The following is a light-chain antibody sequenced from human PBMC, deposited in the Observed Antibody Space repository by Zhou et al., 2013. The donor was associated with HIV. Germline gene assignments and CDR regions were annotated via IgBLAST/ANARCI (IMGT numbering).Light chain of an antibody. J-gene: IGKJ2*01. Sequence: DLQMTQSPSSLSASVGDRVTITCQASQDIKKYLNWYQQKPGTAPKLLIYDASNLQTGVPSRFSGTASGTEFIFTISSVQPEDFATYYCQHYYTLPPTFGQGTKLEIK. CDR2: DAS. CDR3: QHYYTLPPT. V-gene: IGKV1-33*01. CDR1: QDIKKY.